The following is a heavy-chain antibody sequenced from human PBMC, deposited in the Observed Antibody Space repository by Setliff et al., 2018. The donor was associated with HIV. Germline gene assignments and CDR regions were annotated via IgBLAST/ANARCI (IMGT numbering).Heavy chain of an antibody. CDR3: ARVGLLWFGEPDWFDP. V-gene: IGHV4-59*01. CDR1: GGSISSYC. J-gene: IGHJ5*02. Sequence: PSETLSLTCTVSGGSISSYCWSWIRQPPGKGLEWIGYIYYSGSTNYNPSLKSRVTISVDTSKNQFSLKLSSVTAADTAVYYCARVGLLWFGEPDWFDPWGQGTLVTVPQ. CDR2: IYYSGST. D-gene: IGHD3-10*01.